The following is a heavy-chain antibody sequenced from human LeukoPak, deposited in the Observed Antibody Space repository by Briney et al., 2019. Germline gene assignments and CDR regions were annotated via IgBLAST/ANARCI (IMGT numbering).Heavy chain of an antibody. CDR2: INHSGST. J-gene: IGHJ4*02. CDR1: GGSFSGYY. Sequence: SETLSLTCAVYGGSFSGYYWSWIRQPPGKGLEWIGEINHSGSTNYNPSLKSRVTISVDTSKNQFSLKLSSVTAADTAVYYCARVGYYNSSGLDYWGQGTLVTVSS. D-gene: IGHD3-22*01. CDR3: ARVGYYNSSGLDY. V-gene: IGHV4-34*01.